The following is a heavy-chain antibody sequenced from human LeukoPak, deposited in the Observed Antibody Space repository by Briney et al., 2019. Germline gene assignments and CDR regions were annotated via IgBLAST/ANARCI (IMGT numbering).Heavy chain of an antibody. CDR2: INHSGST. V-gene: IGHV4-34*01. Sequence: TSETLSLTCAVYGGSFSGYYWSWIRQPPGKGLEWIGEINHSGSTNYNPSLKSRVTISVDTSKNQFSLKLSSVTAADTAVYYCARRPVLVDAFDIWGQGTMVTVSS. J-gene: IGHJ3*02. CDR1: GGSFSGYY. CDR3: ARRPVLVDAFDI. D-gene: IGHD2-8*01.